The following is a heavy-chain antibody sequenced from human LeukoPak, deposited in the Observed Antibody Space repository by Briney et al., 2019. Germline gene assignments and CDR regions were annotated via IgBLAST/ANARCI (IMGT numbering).Heavy chain of an antibody. CDR1: GYSLSSYW. Sequence: GDSLKISCYGSGYSLSSYWIGWVRPMPGKGLEWMGIIYPGDSDTRYSPSFQGQVTTSADQSINSIYLQCSSLKASDTALYYCSRLVGVTESDYWGQGTLVTVSS. D-gene: IGHD1-26*01. V-gene: IGHV5-51*01. CDR2: IYPGDSDT. CDR3: SRLVGVTESDY. J-gene: IGHJ4*02.